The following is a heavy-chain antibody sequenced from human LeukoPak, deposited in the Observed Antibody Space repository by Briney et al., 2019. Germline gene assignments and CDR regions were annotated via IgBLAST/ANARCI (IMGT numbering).Heavy chain of an antibody. CDR3: AKDAGFRIAAAGPAPGYY. D-gene: IGHD6-13*01. Sequence: GGSLRLSCAASGFTFSNYGMHWVRQAPGKGLEWVAVISYDGSNKYYADSVKGRFTISRDNSKNTLYLQMNSLRAEDTAVYYCAKDAGFRIAAAGPAPGYYWGQGTLVTVSS. CDR1: GFTFSNYG. CDR2: ISYDGSNK. V-gene: IGHV3-30*18. J-gene: IGHJ4*02.